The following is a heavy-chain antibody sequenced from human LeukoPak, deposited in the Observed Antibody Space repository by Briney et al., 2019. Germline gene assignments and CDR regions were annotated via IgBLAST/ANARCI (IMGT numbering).Heavy chain of an antibody. J-gene: IGHJ4*02. CDR3: AKFITMIDYFDY. Sequence: PGGSLRLSCAASGFTFSGYAMSWVRQAPGKGLEWVSAISGSGGSTYYADSVKGRFTISRDNSKNTLYLQMNSLRAEDTAVYYCAKFITMIDYFDYWGQGTLVTVSS. CDR1: GFTFSGYA. CDR2: ISGSGGST. V-gene: IGHV3-23*01. D-gene: IGHD3-22*01.